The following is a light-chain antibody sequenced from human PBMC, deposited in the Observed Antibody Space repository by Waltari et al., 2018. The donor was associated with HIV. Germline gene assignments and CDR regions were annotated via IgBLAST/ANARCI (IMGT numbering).Light chain of an antibody. J-gene: IGKJ3*01. Sequence: ELVLTQSPGTVSLSPGERATLSCRASQSVSRNYVAWYQHKPGQAPRLLIYGASNRAAVIPDRFSGSGSGTDFTLTISRLEPEDFAVYYCQQYGGSALFTFGPGTKVEIK. CDR3: QQYGGSALFT. CDR2: GAS. V-gene: IGKV3-20*01. CDR1: QSVSRNY.